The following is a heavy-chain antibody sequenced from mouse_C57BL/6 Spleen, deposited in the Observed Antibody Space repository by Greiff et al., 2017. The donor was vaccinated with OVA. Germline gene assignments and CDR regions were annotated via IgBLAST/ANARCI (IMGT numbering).Heavy chain of an antibody. V-gene: IGHV1-7*01. CDR1: GYTFTSYG. D-gene: IGHD2-4*01. Sequence: QVQLQQSGAELAKPGASVKLSCKASGYTFTSYGMHWVKQRPGQGLEWIGYINPSSGYTKYNQKFKDKATLTADKSSSTAYMQLSSLTYEDSAVYYCARGIYYDYDGFAYWGQGTLVTVSA. CDR3: ARGIYYDYDGFAY. CDR2: INPSSGYT. J-gene: IGHJ3*01.